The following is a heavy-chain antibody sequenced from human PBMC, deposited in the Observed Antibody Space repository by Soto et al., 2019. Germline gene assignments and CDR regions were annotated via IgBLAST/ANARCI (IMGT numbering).Heavy chain of an antibody. D-gene: IGHD5-18*01. CDR2: ISSSSSTI. V-gene: IGHV3-48*02. CDR3: ARDAESGYSYGSNLDY. Sequence: GGSLRLSCAASGFTFSSYSMNWVRQAPGKGLEWVSYISSSSSTIYYADSVKGRFTISGDNAKNSLYLQMNSLRDEDTAVYYCARDAESGYSYGSNLDYWGQGTLVTVSS. J-gene: IGHJ4*02. CDR1: GFTFSSYS.